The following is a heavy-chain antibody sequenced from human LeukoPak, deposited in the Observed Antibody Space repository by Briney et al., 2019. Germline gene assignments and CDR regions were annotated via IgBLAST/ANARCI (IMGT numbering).Heavy chain of an antibody. CDR1: GFTFSSYS. J-gene: IGHJ1*01. V-gene: IGHV3-48*01. D-gene: IGHD3-22*01. CDR3: AKDGVYYQSSGYYYSPPEYFQH. Sequence: GGSLRLSCAASGFTFSSYSMNWVRQAPGNGLEWVSYISSSSSTIYYADSVKGRFTISRDNSKNTLYLQMNSLRAEDTAVYYCAKDGVYYQSSGYYYSPPEYFQHWGQGTLVTVSS. CDR2: ISSSSSTI.